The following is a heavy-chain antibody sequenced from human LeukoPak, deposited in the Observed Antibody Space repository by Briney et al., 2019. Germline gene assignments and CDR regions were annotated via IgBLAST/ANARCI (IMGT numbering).Heavy chain of an antibody. D-gene: IGHD2-15*01. CDR1: GLTFSSYG. Sequence: PGGSLRLSCAASGLTFSSYGMHWVRQAPGKGLEWVAAIWYDGSIQYYADSVKGRFTISRDNSKNTMYLQMDRLRAEDTAVYYCARAGYCSGGSCYGSDYWGQGTLVSVSS. CDR2: IWYDGSIQ. V-gene: IGHV3-33*01. CDR3: ARAGYCSGGSCYGSDY. J-gene: IGHJ4*02.